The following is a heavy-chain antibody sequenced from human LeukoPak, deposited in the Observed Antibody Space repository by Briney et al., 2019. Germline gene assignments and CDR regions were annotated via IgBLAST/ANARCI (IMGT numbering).Heavy chain of an antibody. CDR1: GFTFSNYW. Sequence: GGSLRLSCAASGFTFSNYWMSWVRQAPGKGLEWVAHINQDGSEEHYMDSVKARFIISRDNAKNSLSLQTDSLRAEDTAVYYCVRDGGVSGYDLLDYWGQGTLVTVSS. D-gene: IGHD5-12*01. J-gene: IGHJ4*02. CDR2: INQDGSEE. CDR3: VRDGGVSGYDLLDY. V-gene: IGHV3-7*01.